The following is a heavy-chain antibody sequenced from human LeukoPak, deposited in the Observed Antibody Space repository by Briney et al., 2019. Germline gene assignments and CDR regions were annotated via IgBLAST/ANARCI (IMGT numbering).Heavy chain of an antibody. CDR1: GGSISSGGYS. J-gene: IGHJ4*02. CDR2: VWHSGST. D-gene: IGHD6-19*01. V-gene: IGHV4-30-2*01. CDR3: ARVAVAGSRRSVAYFDY. Sequence: SSETLSLTCAVSGGSISSGGYSWSWIRQPPGKGLEWIGYVWHSGSTNYNPSLKSRVTISVDTSKNQFSLKLSSVTAADTAVYYCARVAVAGSRRSVAYFDYWGQGTLVTVSS.